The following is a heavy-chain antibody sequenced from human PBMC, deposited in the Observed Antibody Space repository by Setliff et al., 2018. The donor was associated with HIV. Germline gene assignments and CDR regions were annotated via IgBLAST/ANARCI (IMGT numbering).Heavy chain of an antibody. V-gene: IGHV4-38-2*01. D-gene: IGHD4-17*01. CDR2: IYHHGTT. J-gene: IGHJ6*02. CDR3: ARGGPTVAFGLDV. CDR1: GYSISSGYY. Sequence: SETLSLTCAVSGYSISSGYYWGWIRQPQGKGLEWIGNIYHHGTTYHYPSLKGRVTISLDTSNNQFCLNLNSVTAADTAVYYCARGGPTVAFGLDVWGQGTTVTVSS.